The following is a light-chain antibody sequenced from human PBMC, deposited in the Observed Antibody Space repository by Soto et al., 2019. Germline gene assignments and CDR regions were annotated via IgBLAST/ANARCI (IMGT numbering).Light chain of an antibody. J-gene: IGKJ1*01. CDR3: QQRSNWPLT. V-gene: IGKV3-11*01. Sequence: EILFTQSPATLSLSPGERATLSCRASQSVSSYLAWYQQTNGQAPRILIYDASNRDTGIPARFSGSWSGTDFTLPLSRLEPEDFEVYYCQQRSNWPLTFGQGTKVDIK. CDR1: QSVSSY. CDR2: DAS.